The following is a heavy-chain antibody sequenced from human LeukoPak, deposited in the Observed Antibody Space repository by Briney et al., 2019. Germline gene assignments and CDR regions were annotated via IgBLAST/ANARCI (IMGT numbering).Heavy chain of an antibody. CDR1: GGSISSYY. V-gene: IGHV4-59*01. J-gene: IGHJ6*02. CDR2: LYYSGGT. D-gene: IGHD3-3*01. Sequence: SETLSLTCTVSGGSISSYYWSWIRQPPGQGLEWIGYLYYSGGTNYNPSLKSRVTISVDTSKNQFSLKLSSVTAADTAVYYCARDGGLTYYDFWSGYYRDLGMDVWGQGTTVTVSS. CDR3: ARDGGLTYYDFWSGYYRDLGMDV.